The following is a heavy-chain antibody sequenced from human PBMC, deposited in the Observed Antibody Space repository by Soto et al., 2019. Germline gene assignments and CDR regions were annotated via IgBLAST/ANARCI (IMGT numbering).Heavy chain of an antibody. CDR3: ATRPLLPGAP. CDR1: GFTFSSND. J-gene: IGHJ3*01. V-gene: IGHV3-53*01. D-gene: IGHD3-22*01. CDR2: IYSGGST. Sequence: EGQLVESGGGLIQPGGSKRLSCAASGFTFSSNDMNWVRQAPGKGLEWVSLIYSGGSTYYADSVKGRFTISRDNSKNTLYLQMSSLRAEDTAVYYCATRPLLPGAPWGQGTVVTVSS.